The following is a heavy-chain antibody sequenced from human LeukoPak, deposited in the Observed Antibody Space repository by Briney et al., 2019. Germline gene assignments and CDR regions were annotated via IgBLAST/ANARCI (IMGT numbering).Heavy chain of an antibody. CDR3: ARAGWVGPYYFDY. J-gene: IGHJ4*02. CDR1: GFTFSSYW. D-gene: IGHD6-19*01. CDR2: INSDGSST. Sequence: QTGGSLRLSCAASGFTFSSYWMHWVRQAPGKGLVWVSRINSDGSSTSYADSVKGRFTISRDNAKNTLYLQVNSLRAEDTAVYYCARAGWVGPYYFDYWGQGTLVTVSS. V-gene: IGHV3-74*01.